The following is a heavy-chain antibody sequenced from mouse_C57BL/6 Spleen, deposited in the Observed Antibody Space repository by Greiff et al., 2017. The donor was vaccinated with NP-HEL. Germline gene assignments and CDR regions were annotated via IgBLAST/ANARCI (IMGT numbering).Heavy chain of an antibody. CDR1: GYTFTSYW. V-gene: IGHV1-53*01. CDR2: IKPSNGGT. D-gene: IGHD3-2*02. J-gene: IGHJ4*01. CDR3: ARGVGAAQATGAMDY. Sequence: VQLQQPGTDLVKPGASVKLSCTASGYTFTSYWMHWVKQRPGQGLEWIGNIKPSNGGTNYNEKFKSKATLTVDTSSSTAYMQLSSLTSEDSAVYYCARGVGAAQATGAMDYWGQGTSVTVSS.